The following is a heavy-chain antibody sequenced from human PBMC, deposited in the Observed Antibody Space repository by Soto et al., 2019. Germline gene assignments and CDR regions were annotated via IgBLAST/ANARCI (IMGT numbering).Heavy chain of an antibody. CDR3: AAGTTTFDY. V-gene: IGHV3-23*01. J-gene: IGHJ4*02. D-gene: IGHD1-1*01. Sequence: PGGSLRLSCAASGFTFSSYAMKWVRQAPGKGLEWVSLIGESGTPTYYADSVKGRFTISRDNSKNTLYLQMNSLRAEDTAVYYCAAGTTTFDYWGQGTLVTVSS. CDR2: IGESGTPT. CDR1: GFTFSSYA.